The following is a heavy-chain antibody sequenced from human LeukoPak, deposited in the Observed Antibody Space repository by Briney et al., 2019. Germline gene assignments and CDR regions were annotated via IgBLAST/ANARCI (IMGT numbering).Heavy chain of an antibody. CDR1: GFTFSRYW. J-gene: IGHJ4*02. CDR3: ASEYATALEPGWDY. CDR2: IKEQGNAT. Sequence: GGSLRLSCAVSGFTFSRYWMCWVRQAPGKGLEWVAQIKEQGNATYHVDYVKGRHTISKDNAKHLLYLQINSLRVDDTAFYYCASEYATALEPGWDYGGQGIPVTV. D-gene: IGHD2-2*01. V-gene: IGHV3-7*01.